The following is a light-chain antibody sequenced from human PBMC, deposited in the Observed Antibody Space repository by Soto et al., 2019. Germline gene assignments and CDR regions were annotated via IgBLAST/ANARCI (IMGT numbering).Light chain of an antibody. CDR3: QSYDTRPI. CDR1: SAHFGSNFD. V-gene: IGLV1-40*01. J-gene: IGLJ2*01. CDR2: GDN. Sequence: QSVPTQAPAVSGAPGQRDRSCCTGSSAHFGSNFDVHWYQYVPGTAPRLLIYGDNNRPSGVPERFSGSKSGTSASLAITGLQAADAAEYFCQSYDTRPIFGGGTKVTVL.